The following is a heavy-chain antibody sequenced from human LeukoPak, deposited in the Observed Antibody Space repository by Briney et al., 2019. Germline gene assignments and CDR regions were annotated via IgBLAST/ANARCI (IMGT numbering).Heavy chain of an antibody. CDR2: ISYDGSNK. V-gene: IGHV3-30-3*01. CDR3: ARVGGAAAGTSLDY. D-gene: IGHD6-13*01. J-gene: IGHJ4*02. Sequence: PGGSLRLSCAASGFTFSSYAMHWVRQAPGKGLEWVAVISYDGSNKYYADSVKGRFTISRDNSKNTLYLQMNSLRAEDTAVYYCARVGGAAAGTSLDYWGQGTLVTVSS. CDR1: GFTFSSYA.